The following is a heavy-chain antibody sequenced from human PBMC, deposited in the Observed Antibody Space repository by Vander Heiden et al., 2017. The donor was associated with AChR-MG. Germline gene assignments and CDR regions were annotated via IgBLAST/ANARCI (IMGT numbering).Heavy chain of an antibody. Sequence: EVQLVQSGAEVKKPGATVKLSCKVSGSTSTYYYMHWVQQAPGKGLEWMGLVDPEDGETIYAEKFQGRVNITADTSTDTAYMELSSLRSEDTAVYYCATWGRIVGATNVYYYYYGMDVWGQGTTVTVSS. CDR2: VDPEDGET. CDR1: GSTSTYYY. V-gene: IGHV1-69-2*01. D-gene: IGHD1-26*01. J-gene: IGHJ6*02. CDR3: ATWGRIVGATNVYYYYYGMDV.